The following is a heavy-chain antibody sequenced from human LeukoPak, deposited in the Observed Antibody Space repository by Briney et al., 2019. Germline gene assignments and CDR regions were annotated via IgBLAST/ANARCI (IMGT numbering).Heavy chain of an antibody. CDR2: ISAYNGDT. V-gene: IGHV1-18*01. D-gene: IGHD5-18*01. J-gene: IGHJ4*02. CDR1: GYTFTNYV. CDR3: ARSPTTMVPYFDY. Sequence: ASVKVSCKASGYTFTNYVISWVRQAPGQGLEWMGWISAYNGDTDYPQNLQGRVTKTTDTSTSTAYMDLRSLRSDDTAVYYCARSPTTMVPYFDYWGQGTLVTVSS.